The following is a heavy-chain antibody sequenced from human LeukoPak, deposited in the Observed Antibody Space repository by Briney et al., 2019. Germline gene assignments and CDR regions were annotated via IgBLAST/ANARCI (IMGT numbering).Heavy chain of an antibody. CDR1: GGSFSGYY. J-gene: IGHJ4*02. D-gene: IGHD4-11*01. CDR3: ARGNDSKKSGY. V-gene: IGHV4-34*01. CDR2: IHPSGST. Sequence: SETLSLTCAVYGGSFSGYYWSWIRQPPGKGLEWIGEIHPSGSTYFNPSLESRVTMSLDTSKNQFSLRATSVTAADTAMYYCARGNDSKKSGYWGQGTLVTVSS.